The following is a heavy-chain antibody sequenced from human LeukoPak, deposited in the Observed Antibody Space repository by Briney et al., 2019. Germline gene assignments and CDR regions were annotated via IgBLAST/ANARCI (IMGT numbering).Heavy chain of an antibody. CDR2: ISYDGSNK. Sequence: GGSLRLSCAASGFTFSSYGMHWVRQAPGKGLEWVAVISYDGSNKYYADSVKGRFTISRDNSKNTLYLQMNSLRAEDTAVYYCANSHIQPTGPFIYWGQGTLVTVSS. D-gene: IGHD1-1*01. J-gene: IGHJ4*02. CDR1: GFTFSSYG. CDR3: ANSHIQPTGPFIY. V-gene: IGHV3-30*18.